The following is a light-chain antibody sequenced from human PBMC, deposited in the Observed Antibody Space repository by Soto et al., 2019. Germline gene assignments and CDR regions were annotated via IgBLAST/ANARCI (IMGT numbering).Light chain of an antibody. CDR2: DVS. J-gene: IGLJ1*01. V-gene: IGLV2-11*01. CDR1: SSDVGGYNY. CDR3: CSYAGSYTLYV. Sequence: QSALTQPRSVSGSPGQSVTISCTGTSSDVGGYNYVSWYQQHPVKAPKLMIYDVSKRPSGVPDRFSGSKSGNTASLTISGLQAEDEADYYCCSYAGSYTLYVFGTGTKLTVL.